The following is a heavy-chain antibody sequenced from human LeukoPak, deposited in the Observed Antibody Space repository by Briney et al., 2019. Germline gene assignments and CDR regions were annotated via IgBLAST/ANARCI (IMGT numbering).Heavy chain of an antibody. CDR3: AKRGTGSEKTQWLVPGLDY. D-gene: IGHD6-19*01. Sequence: PGGSLRLSCAASGFTFSSYAMSWVRQAPGKGLEWVSAISGSGGSTYYADSVKGRFTISRDNSKNTLYLQMNGLRAEDTAVYYCAKRGTGSEKTQWLVPGLDYWGQGTLVTVSS. CDR2: ISGSGGST. J-gene: IGHJ4*02. CDR1: GFTFSSYA. V-gene: IGHV3-23*01.